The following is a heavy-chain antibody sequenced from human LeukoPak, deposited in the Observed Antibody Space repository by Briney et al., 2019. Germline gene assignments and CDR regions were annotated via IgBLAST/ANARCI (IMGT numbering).Heavy chain of an antibody. J-gene: IGHJ3*02. D-gene: IGHD5-18*01. CDR2: ISSSSSTI. CDR1: GFTFSSYS. V-gene: IGHV3-48*01. CDR3: AREVDTASDAFDI. Sequence: GGSLRLSCAASGFTFSSYSMNWVRQAPGKGLEWVSYISSSSSTIYYADSVKGRFTISRDNAKNSLYLQMNSLRAEDTAVYYCAREVDTASDAFDIWGQGTMVTVSS.